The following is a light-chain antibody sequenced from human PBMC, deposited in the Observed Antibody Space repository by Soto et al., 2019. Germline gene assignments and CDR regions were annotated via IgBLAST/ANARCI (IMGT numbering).Light chain of an antibody. CDR3: KQYGSSGK. CDR1: QSVSNDY. J-gene: IGKJ1*01. Sequence: EIVLTQSPCILSLSPGERATLSFRASQSVSNDYLAWYQQKPGQAPRLLIYGASNRATGIPDRFSGSGSGTDFTLTISRLEPEDFEVYYCKQYGSSGKFGNGPKVDIK. V-gene: IGKV3-20*01. CDR2: GAS.